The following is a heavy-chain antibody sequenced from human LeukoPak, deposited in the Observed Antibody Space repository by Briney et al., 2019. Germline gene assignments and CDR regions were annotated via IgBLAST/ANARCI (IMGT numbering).Heavy chain of an antibody. CDR1: GGSISSYY. J-gene: IGHJ6*03. D-gene: IGHD3-3*01. V-gene: IGHV4-4*07. Sequence: SETLSLTCTVSGGSISSYYWSWIRQPAGKGLEWIGRIYTSGGTNYNPSLKGRVTMSVDTSKNQFSLKLSSVTAADTAVYYCARDTGPRDFYYYYYMDVWGKGTTVTVSS. CDR3: ARDTGPRDFYYYYYMDV. CDR2: IYTSGGT.